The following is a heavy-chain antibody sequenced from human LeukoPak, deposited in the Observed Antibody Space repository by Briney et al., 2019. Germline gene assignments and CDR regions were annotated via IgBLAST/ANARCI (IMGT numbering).Heavy chain of an antibody. D-gene: IGHD3-3*01. CDR1: GFIFSNYA. V-gene: IGHV3-23*01. CDR3: AKVGFSEMEWLLYSDH. J-gene: IGHJ4*02. Sequence: GGSLRLSCAASGFIFSNYAMGWVRQAAGRGLEWVSAISGSGGNTYYADSVKGRFTISRDNSKNMLFLQLNSLSAEDTAVYYCAKVGFSEMEWLLYSDHWGEGTLVTVSS. CDR2: ISGSGGNT.